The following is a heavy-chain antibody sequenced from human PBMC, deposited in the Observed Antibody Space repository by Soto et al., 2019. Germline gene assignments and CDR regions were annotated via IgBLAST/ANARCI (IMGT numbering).Heavy chain of an antibody. CDR3: VRDCYSQP. CDR1: GGSLSSGRYS. Sequence: PSETLSLTCTVSGGSLSSGRYSWSWIRQTPGKGLEWIGYIYYSGTTDYNPSLHSRVTISIDTSKNQFSLKLTSVTAADTAMYFCVRDCYSQPWCLGILVTV. V-gene: IGHV4-30-4*07. J-gene: IGHJ5*02. D-gene: IGHD2-15*01. CDR2: IYYSGTT.